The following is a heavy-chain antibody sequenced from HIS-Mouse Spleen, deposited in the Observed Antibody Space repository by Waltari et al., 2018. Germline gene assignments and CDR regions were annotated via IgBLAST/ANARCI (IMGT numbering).Heavy chain of an antibody. V-gene: IGHV4-39*07. Sequence: QLQLQESGPGLVKPSETLSLTCTVSGGSISSSSYYWGWIRQPPGKGLEWIGSIYYRGSTYYNPSPKSRVTISVYTAKNQFSLKLSSVTAADTAVYYCAREIPYSSSWYDWYFDLWGRGTLVTVSS. J-gene: IGHJ2*01. D-gene: IGHD6-13*01. CDR3: AREIPYSSSWYDWYFDL. CDR2: IYYRGST. CDR1: GGSISSSSYY.